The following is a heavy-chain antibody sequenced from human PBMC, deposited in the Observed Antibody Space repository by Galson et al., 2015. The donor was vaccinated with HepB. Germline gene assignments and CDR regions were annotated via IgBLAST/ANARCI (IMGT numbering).Heavy chain of an antibody. V-gene: IGHV1-18*01. J-gene: IGHJ6*02. CDR2: ISAYNGNT. CDR1: GYTFTSYG. Sequence: VKVSCKASGYTFTSYGISWVRQAPGQGLEWMGWISAYNGNTNYAQKLQGRVTMTTDTSTSTAYMELRSLRSDDTAVYYCARDGPAKYSSSPHYYYGMDVWGQGTTVTVSS. CDR3: ARDGPAKYSSSPHYYYGMDV. D-gene: IGHD6-13*01.